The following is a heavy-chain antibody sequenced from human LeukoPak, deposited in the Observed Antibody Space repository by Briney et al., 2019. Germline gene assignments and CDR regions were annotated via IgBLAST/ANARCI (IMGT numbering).Heavy chain of an antibody. CDR2: VYYSGGT. J-gene: IGHJ5*01. CDR3: ARVTTGSTTLDS. Sequence: SETLSLTCAVSGASISSSIHYWGWVRQPPGKGLEWIGSVYYSGGTYYNPSLESRLTISVDTSNNRFSLKLKSVTAADTPVFYCARVTTGSTTLDSWGQGILVTVSS. CDR1: GASISSSIHY. D-gene: IGHD1-1*01. V-gene: IGHV4-39*02.